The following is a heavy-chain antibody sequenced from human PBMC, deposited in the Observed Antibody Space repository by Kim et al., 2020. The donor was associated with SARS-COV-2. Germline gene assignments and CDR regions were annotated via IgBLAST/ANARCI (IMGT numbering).Heavy chain of an antibody. CDR1: GGTFSTYT. D-gene: IGHD6-13*01. CDR3: ARDPGGPAAGTLDN. CDR2: IVPFLDIT. J-gene: IGHJ4*02. V-gene: IGHV1-69*04. Sequence: SVKVSCKTSGGTFSTYTICWVRQAPGQGLEWLGRIVPFLDITNYAQKFQGRITITADKSTNTAYMELSSLTSEDTAVYFCARDPGGPAAGTLDNWGQGALVIVSS.